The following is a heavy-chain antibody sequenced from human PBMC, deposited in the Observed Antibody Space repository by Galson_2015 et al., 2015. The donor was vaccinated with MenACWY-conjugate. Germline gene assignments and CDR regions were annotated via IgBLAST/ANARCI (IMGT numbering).Heavy chain of an antibody. D-gene: IGHD3-3*01. CDR2: ISGSGGST. J-gene: IGHJ5*02. Sequence: SLRLSCAASGFTFSSYAMSWVRQAPGKGLEWVSAISGSGGSTYYADSVKGRFTISRDNSKNTLYLQMNSLRAEDTAVYYCAKKNYDFWSGPLTWGQGTLVTVSS. V-gene: IGHV3-23*01. CDR1: GFTFSSYA. CDR3: AKKNYDFWSGPLT.